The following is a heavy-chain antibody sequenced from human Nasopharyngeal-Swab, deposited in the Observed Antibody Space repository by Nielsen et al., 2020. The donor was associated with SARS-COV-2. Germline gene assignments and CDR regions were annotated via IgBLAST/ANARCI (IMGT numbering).Heavy chain of an antibody. CDR2: IIPMYGTP. V-gene: IGHV1-69*13. D-gene: IGHD3-10*01. CDR3: VRGGVQQRIDF. Sequence: SVKVSCKASGGTFSTYAISWVRQAPGQGLEWMGGIIPMYGTPNYAQKFQDRVTISADVSTRTGFMELRNLGIDDTAVYYCVRGGVQQRIDFWGQGTLVTVSS. J-gene: IGHJ4*02. CDR1: GGTFSTYA.